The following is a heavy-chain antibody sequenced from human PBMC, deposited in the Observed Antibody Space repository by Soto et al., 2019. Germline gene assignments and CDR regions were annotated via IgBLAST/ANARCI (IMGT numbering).Heavy chain of an antibody. V-gene: IGHV5-51*01. CDR1: GYIFSNYW. Sequence: GESLKISCKGSGYIFSNYWIGWVRQMPGKGLEWMGIIYPDDSDTRYSPSFQGQVTISADESITSAFLQWSSLRASDTAIYYCVDLGGYYYYAMDVWGQGTTVTVSS. CDR2: IYPDDSDT. J-gene: IGHJ6*02. CDR3: VDLGGYYYYAMDV. D-gene: IGHD3-16*01.